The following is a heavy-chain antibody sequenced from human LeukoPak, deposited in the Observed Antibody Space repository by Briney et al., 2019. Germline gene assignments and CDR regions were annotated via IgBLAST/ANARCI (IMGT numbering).Heavy chain of an antibody. D-gene: IGHD6-13*01. Sequence: SQTLSLTCTVSGGSISSGSYYWSWIRQPAGKGLEWIGRIYTSGSTNYNPSLKSRVTISVDTSKNQFSLKLSSVTAADTAVYYCAGIAAAGSYFDYWGQGTLVTVSS. V-gene: IGHV4-61*02. J-gene: IGHJ4*02. CDR1: GGSISSGSYY. CDR3: AGIAAAGSYFDY. CDR2: IYTSGST.